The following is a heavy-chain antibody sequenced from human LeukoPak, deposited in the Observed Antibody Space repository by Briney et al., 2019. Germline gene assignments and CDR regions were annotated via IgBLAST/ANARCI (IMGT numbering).Heavy chain of an antibody. V-gene: IGHV1-58*02. Sequence: SVKVSCKASGFTFTSSAMQWVRQARGQRLEWIGWIVVGSGNTNYAQKFQERVTITRDMSTSTAYMELSSLRSEDMAVYYCARGNRVGATGNDFDYWGQGTLVTVSS. CDR1: GFTFTSSA. CDR2: IVVGSGNT. CDR3: ARGNRVGATGNDFDY. J-gene: IGHJ4*02. D-gene: IGHD1-26*01.